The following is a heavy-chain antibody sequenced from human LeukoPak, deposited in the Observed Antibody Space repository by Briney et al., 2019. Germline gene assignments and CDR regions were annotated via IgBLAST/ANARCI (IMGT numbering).Heavy chain of an antibody. CDR3: ARGSDYYDSSGYLQW. CDR2: IYYSGST. D-gene: IGHD3-22*01. J-gene: IGHJ4*02. V-gene: IGHV4-59*01. CDR1: GGSISSYY. Sequence: SETLSLTCTVSGGSISSYYWSWIRQPPGKGLEWIGYIYYSGSTNYNPSLRSRVTISVDTSKNQFSLKLSSVTAADTAVYYRARGSDYYDSSGYLQWWGQGTLVTVSS.